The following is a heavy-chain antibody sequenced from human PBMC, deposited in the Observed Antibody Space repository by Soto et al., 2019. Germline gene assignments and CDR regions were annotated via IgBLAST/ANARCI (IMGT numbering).Heavy chain of an antibody. J-gene: IGHJ3*01. D-gene: IGHD1-26*01. Sequence: QVQMVESGGGVVRPGRSLRLSCAASGFTFSDYGVHWVRQAPGKGLEWVAVVSDDGSKRFYADSVKGRFTISRDNSKNTLFLEMSSLRAQDTAVYYYAKDCSILGGDAFDGWGQGTMVTVSS. CDR2: VSDDGSKR. CDR3: AKDCSILGGDAFDG. V-gene: IGHV3-30*18. CDR1: GFTFSDYG.